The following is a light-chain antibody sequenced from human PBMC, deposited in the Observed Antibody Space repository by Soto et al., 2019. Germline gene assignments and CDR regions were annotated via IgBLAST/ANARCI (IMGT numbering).Light chain of an antibody. CDR2: AAA. J-gene: IGKJ1*01. V-gene: IGKV1-39*01. CDR3: QQYHSYWT. CDR1: QNINIY. Sequence: DIQMTQSPSSLSASVGDRFTIAFRSSQNINIYLSWYQQKPGKAPKLLIYAAATLQSEVPSRFSGSGSGTEFTLTISSLQTDDFSTYYCQQYHSYWTFGQGTKVDI.